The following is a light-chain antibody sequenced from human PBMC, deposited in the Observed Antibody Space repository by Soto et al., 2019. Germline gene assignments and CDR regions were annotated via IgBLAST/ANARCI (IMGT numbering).Light chain of an antibody. J-gene: IGLJ1*01. CDR3: SSYRSSSTYV. CDR2: EVT. Sequence: QSALTQPASVSGSPGQSITISCTGTSSDVGSYNYVSWHQQHPGQAPKLMIYEVTLRASGIPDRFSASKSGNTASLTISGLQAGDEADYYCSSYRSSSTYVFGTGTKVTVL. V-gene: IGLV2-14*01. CDR1: SSDVGSYNY.